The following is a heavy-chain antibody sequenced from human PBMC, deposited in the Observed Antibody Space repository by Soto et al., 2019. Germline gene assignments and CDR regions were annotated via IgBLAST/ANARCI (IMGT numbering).Heavy chain of an antibody. CDR1: GGTFSSYA. CDR2: IIPIFGTA. J-gene: IGHJ4*02. CDR3: ASQSDYYDSSGYYIKPDFDY. D-gene: IGHD3-22*01. V-gene: IGHV1-69*13. Sequence: ASVKVSCKASGGTFSSYAISWVRQAPGQGLEWMGGIIPIFGTANYAQKFQGRVTITADESTSTAYMELSSLRSEDTAVYYCASQSDYYDSSGYYIKPDFDYWGQGTLVTVAS.